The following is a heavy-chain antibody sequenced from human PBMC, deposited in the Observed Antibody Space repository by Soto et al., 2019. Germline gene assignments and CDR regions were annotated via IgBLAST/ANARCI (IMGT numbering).Heavy chain of an antibody. CDR3: AKDRHLLSRFYSHFDS. CDR1: GGSISSGGYS. Sequence: SETLSLTCAVSGGSISSGGYSWNWIRQPPGKGLEWIGYIYHSGSTLYNPSLKGRFTIARDNSNNTLYLQMNTLTSDDTAVYYCAKDRHLLSRFYSHFDSWGQGTLVTVSS. CDR2: IYHSGST. D-gene: IGHD3-9*01. J-gene: IGHJ4*02. V-gene: IGHV4-30-2*02.